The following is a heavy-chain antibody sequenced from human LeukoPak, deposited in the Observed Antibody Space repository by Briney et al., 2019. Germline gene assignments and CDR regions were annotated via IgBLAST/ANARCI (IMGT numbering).Heavy chain of an antibody. D-gene: IGHD2-15*01. CDR1: GFTFSSYS. Sequence: GGSLRLSCAASGFTFSSYSMNWVRQAPGKGLEWVAVISYDGSNKYYADSVKGRFTISRDNSKSTLYLQMNSLRAEDTAVYYCAKDELHRSGGSCYDYWGQGTLVTVSS. CDR2: ISYDGSNK. V-gene: IGHV3-30*18. CDR3: AKDELHRSGGSCYDY. J-gene: IGHJ4*02.